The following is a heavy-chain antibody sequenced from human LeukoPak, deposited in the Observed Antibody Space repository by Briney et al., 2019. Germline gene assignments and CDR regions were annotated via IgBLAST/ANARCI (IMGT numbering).Heavy chain of an antibody. Sequence: ASGTVSCKASGYSFTGYYMLWVRQAPGQGLEWMGWMNPNSCGTDYAQKFQGRVTMTRDTYISTAYMELSRLRSDDTAVYYCAREPSTQIYCGGDCSLYYFDYWGQGTLVTVSS. D-gene: IGHD2-21*02. CDR3: AREPSTQIYCGGDCSLYYFDY. CDR1: GYSFTGYY. J-gene: IGHJ4*02. V-gene: IGHV1-2*02. CDR2: MNPNSCGT.